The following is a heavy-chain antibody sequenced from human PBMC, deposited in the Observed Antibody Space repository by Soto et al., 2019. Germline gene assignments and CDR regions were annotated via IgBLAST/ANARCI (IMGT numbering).Heavy chain of an antibody. V-gene: IGHV3-33*01. Sequence: GGSLRLSCAASGFTFSSYGMHWVRQAPGKGLAWVALIWYDGSNKYYADSVKGRFTISRDNSKNTLYLQMNSLRAEDTDGSYCGSGSPPPPAGGAPSYYMDVWGKGTTVTVSS. CDR1: GFTFSSYG. CDR3: GSGSPPPPAGGAPSYYMDV. CDR2: IWYDGSNK. D-gene: IGHD6-19*01. J-gene: IGHJ6*03.